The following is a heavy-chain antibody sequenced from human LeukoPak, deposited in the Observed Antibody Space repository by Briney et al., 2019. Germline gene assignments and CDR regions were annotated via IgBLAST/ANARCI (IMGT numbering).Heavy chain of an antibody. Sequence: ASVKVSCKASVYTFSTYGISWLRQAPGQGLEWMGWISASNGNTNYAQTFQGRVTMTTDTSTSTLYMEVRSLRSDDTAVYYCARDNGYKSVDYWGQGTLVTVSS. CDR1: VYTFSTYG. V-gene: IGHV1-18*01. CDR2: ISASNGNT. J-gene: IGHJ4*02. D-gene: IGHD1-14*01. CDR3: ARDNGYKSVDY.